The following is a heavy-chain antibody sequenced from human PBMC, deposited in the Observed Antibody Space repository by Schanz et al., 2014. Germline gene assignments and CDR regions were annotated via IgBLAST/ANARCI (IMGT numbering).Heavy chain of an antibody. D-gene: IGHD3-10*01. CDR3: ARPALWFGDNCFDP. V-gene: IGHV3-74*02. Sequence: VQLVESGGGLVKPGGSLRLSCAASGFTFSAYAMTWVRQIPGKGLVWVSRIKSDGSSTSYADSVKGRFTISRDNAKNTLYLQMNSLRAEDTAVYYCARPALWFGDNCFDPWGQGTLVTVSS. CDR2: IKSDGSST. J-gene: IGHJ5*02. CDR1: GFTFSAYA.